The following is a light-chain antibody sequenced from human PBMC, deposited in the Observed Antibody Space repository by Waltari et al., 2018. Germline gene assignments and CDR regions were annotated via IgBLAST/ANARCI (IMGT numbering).Light chain of an antibody. CDR2: LAS. CDR1: QSVLSSSNNKNY. CDR3: QQCYSSPYT. V-gene: IGKV4-1*01. J-gene: IGKJ2*01. Sequence: DIVMTKSPDSLAVSLGERANINCKSSQSVLSSSNNKNYLCWYKQKPGQPPKLLISLASTRESVVPYRFSVSGSGTDFTLTISSLQAEDVAIYYCQQCYSSPYTFGQGTKLEIK.